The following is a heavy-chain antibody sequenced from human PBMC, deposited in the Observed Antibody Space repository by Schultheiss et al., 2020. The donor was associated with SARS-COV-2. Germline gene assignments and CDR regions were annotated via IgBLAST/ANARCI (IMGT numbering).Heavy chain of an antibody. D-gene: IGHD3-10*01. J-gene: IGHJ4*02. CDR1: GFTFSSYA. CDR2: IWYDGSNK. Sequence: GGSLRLSCAASGFTFSSYAMSWVRQAPGKGLEWVAVIWYDGSNKYYADSVKGRFTISRDNAKNSLYLQMNSLRAEDTAVYYCAREEGWFGELVFDYWGQGTLVTVSS. V-gene: IGHV3-33*01. CDR3: AREEGWFGELVFDY.